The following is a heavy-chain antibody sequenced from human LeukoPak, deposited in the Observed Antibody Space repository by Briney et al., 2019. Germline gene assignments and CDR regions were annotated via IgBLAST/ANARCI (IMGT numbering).Heavy chain of an antibody. CDR1: GFTFSSYW. CDR2: ITSDGSAT. D-gene: IGHD2-15*01. CDR3: ARDAAPGYFDV. J-gene: IGHJ2*01. Sequence: PGGSLRLSCAVSGFTFSSYWMHWVRQGPGKGLAWVSRITSDGSATDHADSVKGRFNISRDNAKNTLYLLMDSLSPEDTAVYYCARDAAPGYFDVWGRGTLVTVSS. V-gene: IGHV3-74*01.